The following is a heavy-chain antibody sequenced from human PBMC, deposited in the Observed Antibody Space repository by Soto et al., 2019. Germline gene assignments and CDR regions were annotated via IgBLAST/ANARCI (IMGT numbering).Heavy chain of an antibody. CDR2: ISWNSNTI. CDR3: AKDKGPRNCSTRNCFWAGLGMDV. V-gene: IGHV3-9*01. J-gene: IGHJ6*02. Sequence: SLRLYCAASGFTFDVYAMHWVRQAPGKGLEWVSGISWNSNTIGYADSVRGRFTISRDNAENSLYLQMNSLGAEDTALYYCAKDKGPRNCSTRNCFWAGLGMDVWGQGTTVTVSS. CDR1: GFTFDVYA. D-gene: IGHD2-2*01.